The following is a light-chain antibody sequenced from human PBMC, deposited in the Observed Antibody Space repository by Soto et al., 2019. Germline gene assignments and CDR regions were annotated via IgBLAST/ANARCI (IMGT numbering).Light chain of an antibody. Sequence: FGWTNSQATLSFSPGERATLSCRTSLSVIVYLDWFQQKPGQAPRLPLSDASTRATGITARFSSSGSGTDFTLTISSLEPADFAVHYCRQRQYCPPITFGQGTRLEIK. CDR2: DAS. J-gene: IGKJ5*01. CDR1: LSVIVY. V-gene: IGKV3-11*01. CDR3: RQRQYCPPIT.